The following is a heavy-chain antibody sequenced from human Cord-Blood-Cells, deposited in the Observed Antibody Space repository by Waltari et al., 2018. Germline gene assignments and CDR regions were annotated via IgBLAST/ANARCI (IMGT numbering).Heavy chain of an antibody. CDR3: ARDRIAAPIFDY. V-gene: IGHV1-69*09. CDR2: IIPILGIA. CDR1: GGTFSSYA. Sequence: QVQLVQSGAEVKKPGSSVKVSCKASGGTFSSYASSWVRQAPGQGLEWMGRIIPILGIANYAQKFQGRVTITADKSTSTAYMELSSLRSEDTAVYYCARDRIAAPIFDYWGQGTLVTVSS. J-gene: IGHJ4*02. D-gene: IGHD6-6*01.